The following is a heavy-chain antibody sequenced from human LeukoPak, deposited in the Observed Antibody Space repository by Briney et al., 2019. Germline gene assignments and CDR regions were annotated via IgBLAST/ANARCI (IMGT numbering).Heavy chain of an antibody. CDR3: ASAKLTTYYYYMDV. D-gene: IGHD1-1*01. J-gene: IGHJ6*03. Sequence: SETLSLTCAVYGGSFSGYYWSWIRQPPGKGLEWIGEINHSGSTNYSPSLKSLVTISVDTSKNQFSLKLSSVTAADTAVYYCASAKLTTYYYYMDVWGKGTTVTVSS. V-gene: IGHV4-34*01. CDR1: GGSFSGYY. CDR2: INHSGST.